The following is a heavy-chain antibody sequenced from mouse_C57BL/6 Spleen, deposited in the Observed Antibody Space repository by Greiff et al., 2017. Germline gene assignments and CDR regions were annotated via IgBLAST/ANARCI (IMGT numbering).Heavy chain of an antibody. J-gene: IGHJ2*01. D-gene: IGHD2-1*01. Sequence: VQLQQSGAELVRPGASVTLSCKASGYTFTDYEMHWVKQTPVHGLEWIGAIDPETGGTAYNQKFKGKAILTADKSSSTAYMGLRSLTSEDAAVYYCTRGNYGNYFDYWGQGTTLTVSS. CDR1: GYTFTDYE. V-gene: IGHV1-15*01. CDR2: IDPETGGT. CDR3: TRGNYGNYFDY.